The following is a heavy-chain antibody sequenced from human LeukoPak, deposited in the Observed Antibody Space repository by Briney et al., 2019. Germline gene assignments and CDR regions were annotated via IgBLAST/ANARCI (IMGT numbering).Heavy chain of an antibody. Sequence: GGSLRLSCAASGFTFSSYAMSWVRQAPGKGLEWVSAISGSGGSTYYADSVKGRFTISRDNSKNTLYLQMNSLRAEDTAVYYCAKSDCSSTSCFTYDYWGQGPLVTVSS. V-gene: IGHV3-23*01. CDR1: GFTFSSYA. J-gene: IGHJ4*02. CDR3: AKSDCSSTSCFTYDY. CDR2: ISGSGGST. D-gene: IGHD2-2*01.